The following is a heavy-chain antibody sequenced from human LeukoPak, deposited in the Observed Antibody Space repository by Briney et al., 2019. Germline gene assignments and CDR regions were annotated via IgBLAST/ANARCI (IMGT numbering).Heavy chain of an antibody. J-gene: IGHJ4*02. CDR1: GGSISSYY. CDR3: ASTHYYDSSGHGYYFDY. V-gene: IGHV4-59*08. Sequence: SETLSLTCTVSGGSISSYYWSWIRQPPGKGLEWIGYIYYSGSTNYNPSLKSRVTISVDTSKNQFSLKLSSVTAADTAVYYCASTHYYDSSGHGYYFDYWGQGTLVTVSS. CDR2: IYYSGST. D-gene: IGHD3-22*01.